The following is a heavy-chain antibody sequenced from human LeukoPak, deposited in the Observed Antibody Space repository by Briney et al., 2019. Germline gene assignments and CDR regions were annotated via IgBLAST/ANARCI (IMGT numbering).Heavy chain of an antibody. J-gene: IGHJ6*03. V-gene: IGHV4-34*01. CDR3: ARWGSSSFRHLRYYYYYMDV. CDR2: INHSGST. D-gene: IGHD6-6*01. CDR1: GGSFSGYY. Sequence: SETLSLTCAVYGGSFSGYYWSWIRQPPGKWLEWIGEINHSGSTNYNPSLKSRVTISVDTSKNQFSLKLSSVTAADTAVYYCARWGSSSFRHLRYYYYYMDVWGKGTTVTVSS.